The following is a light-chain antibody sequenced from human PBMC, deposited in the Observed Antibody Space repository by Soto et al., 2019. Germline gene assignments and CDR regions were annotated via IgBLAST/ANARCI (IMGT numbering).Light chain of an antibody. V-gene: IGKV3-15*01. CDR1: QYIGSA. CDR3: QQYGDRPRT. CDR2: DAS. J-gene: IGKJ1*01. Sequence: EVVLTQSPATLSVSPGDRATLSCRASQYIGSAVAWYHQRSGQAPRLLIFDASVRVPTTPARFSGSVSGTEFTLTISSLETEDFAVYFCQQYGDRPRTFGQRTKVEIK.